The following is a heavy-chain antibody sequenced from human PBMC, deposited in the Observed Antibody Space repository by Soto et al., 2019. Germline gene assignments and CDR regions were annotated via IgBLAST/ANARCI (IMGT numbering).Heavy chain of an antibody. CDR3: ARAKYYDFWSGYQENYYYYGMDV. D-gene: IGHD3-3*01. Sequence: ASVKVSCKASGYTFTSYGISWVRQAPGQGLEWMGWISAYNGNTNYAQKLQGRVTMTTDTSTSTAYMELRSLRSDDTAVYYCARAKYYDFWSGYQENYYYYGMDVWGQGTTVTVSS. J-gene: IGHJ6*02. CDR2: ISAYNGNT. CDR1: GYTFTSYG. V-gene: IGHV1-18*04.